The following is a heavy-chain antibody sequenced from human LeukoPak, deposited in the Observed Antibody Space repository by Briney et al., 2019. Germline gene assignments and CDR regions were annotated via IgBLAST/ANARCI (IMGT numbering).Heavy chain of an antibody. J-gene: IGHJ6*02. CDR2: IYSGGNT. V-gene: IGHV3-66*01. CDR3: MMSLTAHYYYGMDV. CDR1: GFTVSSNY. D-gene: IGHD2-21*02. Sequence: AGGSLRLSCAASGFTVSSNYMSWVRQAPGKGLEWVSVIYSGGNTYYADSVKGRFTISRDNSKNTLYLQMNSLRAEDTAVYHCMMSLTAHYYYGMDVWGQGTTVTVSS.